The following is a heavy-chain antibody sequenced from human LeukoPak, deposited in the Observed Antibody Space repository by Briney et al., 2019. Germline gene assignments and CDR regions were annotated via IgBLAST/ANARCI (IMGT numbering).Heavy chain of an antibody. Sequence: PSETLSLTCSVSGDSISNYYWSWIRQPPGKGLEWIGYIYYSGNTDYNPSLRSRVTISVDTSKNQFSLRLNSVAAADTAVYYCARYRNEALFAFDIWGQGTMVTVSS. V-gene: IGHV4-59*01. CDR1: GDSISNYY. CDR3: ARYRNEALFAFDI. D-gene: IGHD3-16*02. J-gene: IGHJ3*02. CDR2: IYYSGNT.